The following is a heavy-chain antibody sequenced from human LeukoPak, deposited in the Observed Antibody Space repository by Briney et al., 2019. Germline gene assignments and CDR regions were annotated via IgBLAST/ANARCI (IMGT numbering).Heavy chain of an antibody. D-gene: IGHD2-8*01. V-gene: IGHV3-21*01. J-gene: IGHJ5*02. Sequence: GGSLRLSCAGSGFTFSSYSMNWVRQAPGKGLEWVSSISSSSSYIYYADSVKGRFTISRDNAKNSLYLQMNSLRAEDTAVYYCARAGGGLTNWFDPWGQGTLVTVSS. CDR3: ARAGGGLTNWFDP. CDR2: ISSSSSYI. CDR1: GFTFSSYS.